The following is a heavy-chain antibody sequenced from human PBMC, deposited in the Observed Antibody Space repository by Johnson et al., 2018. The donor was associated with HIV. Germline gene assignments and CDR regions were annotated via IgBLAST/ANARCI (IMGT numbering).Heavy chain of an antibody. D-gene: IGHD4-11*01. CDR2: ISSSGSTI. J-gene: IGHJ3*02. V-gene: IGHV3-11*04. CDR1: GFTFSDYY. Sequence: QVQLVEFGGGLVKPGGSLRLSCAASGFTFSDYYMSWIRQAPGKGLEWVSYISSSGSTIYYADSVKGRFTISRDNAKNSLYLQMNSLRAEDTAVYYCARSLRRLQRVFDAFDIWGQGTMVTVSS. CDR3: ARSLRRLQRVFDAFDI.